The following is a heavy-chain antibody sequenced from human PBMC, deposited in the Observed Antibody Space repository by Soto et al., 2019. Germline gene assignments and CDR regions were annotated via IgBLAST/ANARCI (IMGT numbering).Heavy chain of an antibody. CDR2: IIPVFGTA. J-gene: IGHJ5*02. CDR3: ARGGPEEVVTARFDP. D-gene: IGHD2-21*02. V-gene: IGHV1-69*13. Sequence: VKVSCKASGGTFSSYAISWVRQAPGQGLEWMGGIIPVFGTANYAQKFRGRVTITADESTSTAYMELSSLRSEDTAVYYCARGGPEEVVTARFDPWGQGTLVTVSS. CDR1: GGTFSSYA.